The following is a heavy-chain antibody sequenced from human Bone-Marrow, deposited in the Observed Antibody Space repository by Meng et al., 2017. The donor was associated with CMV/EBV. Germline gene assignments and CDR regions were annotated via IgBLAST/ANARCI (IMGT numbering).Heavy chain of an antibody. Sequence: SETLSLTCSVSGGAISSGGYYWSWIRQHPGKGLEWIGYIYNSGSTYYNPSLKSRVTISVDTSKNQFSLKLTSVTAADTAVYYCARGGQLANYWGQGTLVTVSS. CDR1: GGAISSGGYY. CDR3: ARGGQLANY. J-gene: IGHJ4*02. V-gene: IGHV4-31*03. D-gene: IGHD6-13*01. CDR2: IYNSGST.